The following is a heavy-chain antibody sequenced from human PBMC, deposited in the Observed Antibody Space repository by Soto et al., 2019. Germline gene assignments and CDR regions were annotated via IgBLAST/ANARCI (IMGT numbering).Heavy chain of an antibody. Sequence: GXPVKVACKAAGGPLSSYAISWVRQAPGQGLEWMGGIIPIFGTANYAQKFQGRVTITADESTSTAYMELSSLRSEDTAVYYCAADSLGNYYYYGMDVWGQGTTVTVSS. V-gene: IGHV1-69*01. CDR2: IIPIFGTA. J-gene: IGHJ6*02. CDR3: AADSLGNYYYYGMDV. CDR1: GGPLSSYA.